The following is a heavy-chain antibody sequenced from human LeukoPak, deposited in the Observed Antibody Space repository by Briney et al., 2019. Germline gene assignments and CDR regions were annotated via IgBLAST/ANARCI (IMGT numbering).Heavy chain of an antibody. D-gene: IGHD5-24*01. Sequence: PSETLSLTCTVSGGSISSSSNYWGWIRQPPGKGLEWIGSIYYSGSTYYNPSLKSRVTMSVDTSKNQFSLKLSSVTAADTAVYYCARGDGLDYWGQGTLVTVSS. CDR3: ARGDGLDY. J-gene: IGHJ4*02. CDR1: GGSISSSSNY. V-gene: IGHV4-39*01. CDR2: IYYSGST.